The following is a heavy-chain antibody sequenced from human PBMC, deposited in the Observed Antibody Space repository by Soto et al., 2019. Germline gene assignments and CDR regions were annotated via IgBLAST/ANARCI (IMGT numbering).Heavy chain of an antibody. V-gene: IGHV4-34*01. CDR3: ARTSRFDY. CDR1: GGSFSAYY. D-gene: IGHD6-6*01. CDR2: INHSGST. J-gene: IGHJ4*02. Sequence: QVQLQQWGAGLLKPSETLSLTCAVYGGSFSAYYWSWVRQPPGKGLEWIGEINHSGSTNYNPSLKSRVTISVDTSKNPFSLKLSSVTAADTAVYYCARTSRFDYWGQGTLVTVSS.